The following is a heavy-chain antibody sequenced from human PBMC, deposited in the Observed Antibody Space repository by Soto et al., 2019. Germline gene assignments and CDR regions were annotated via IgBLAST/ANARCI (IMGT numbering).Heavy chain of an antibody. V-gene: IGHV1-18*04. J-gene: IGHJ4*02. Sequence: QVQLVQSGPEVRKPGASVKVSCTASGYSFHNYGIIWVRQAPGQGLEWMGWISGQIAKTNFAQKFQGRVSMTTDTSANTAYMELSSLRSDDTAIYYCAGGPPSGSGSLTPRFWGQGSVVTVSS. CDR1: GYSFHNYG. CDR2: ISGQIAKT. CDR3: AGGPPSGSGSLTPRF. D-gene: IGHD1-26*01.